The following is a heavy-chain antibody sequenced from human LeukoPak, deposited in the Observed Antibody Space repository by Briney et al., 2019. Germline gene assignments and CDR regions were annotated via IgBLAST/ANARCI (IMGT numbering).Heavy chain of an antibody. CDR2: IKSKTDGGTT. CDR3: TTCRITMVQGVIGANWFDP. CDR1: GFTFSNAW. D-gene: IGHD3-10*01. V-gene: IGHV3-15*01. J-gene: IGHJ5*02. Sequence: PGGSLRLSCAASGFTFSNAWMSWVRQAPGKGLEWVGRIKSKTDGGTTDYAAPVKGRFTISRDDSKNTLYLQMNSLKTEDTAVYYCTTCRITMVQGVIGANWFDPWGQGALVTVSS.